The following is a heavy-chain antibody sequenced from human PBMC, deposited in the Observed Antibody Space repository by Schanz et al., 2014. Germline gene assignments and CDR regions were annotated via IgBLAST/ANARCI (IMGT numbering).Heavy chain of an antibody. V-gene: IGHV3-11*01. CDR3: AKVAPAATYLDS. J-gene: IGHJ4*02. CDR2: IEFSGGTT. D-gene: IGHD2-2*01. CDR1: GFTFSDYY. Sequence: QVQLVESGGGLVKPGGSLRLSCAASGFTFSDYYMSWIRQAPGKGLEWVSGIEFSGGTTYYADSVKGRFTISRDNSKNILTMQMSSLRAEDTAVYYCAKVAPAATYLDSWGLGTLVTVSS.